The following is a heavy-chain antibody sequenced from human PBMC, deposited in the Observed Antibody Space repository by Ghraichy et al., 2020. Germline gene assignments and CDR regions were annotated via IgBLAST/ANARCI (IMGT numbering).Heavy chain of an antibody. J-gene: IGHJ3*02. V-gene: IGHV1-18*01. Sequence: ASVKVSCKASGYTFTSYGISWVRQAPGQGLEWMGWISAYNGNTNYAQKLQGRVTMTTDTSTSTAYMELRSLRSDDTAVYYCARGTVVTPRGSAFDIWGQGTMVTVSS. CDR1: GYTFTSYG. CDR3: ARGTVVTPRGSAFDI. CDR2: ISAYNGNT. D-gene: IGHD4-23*01.